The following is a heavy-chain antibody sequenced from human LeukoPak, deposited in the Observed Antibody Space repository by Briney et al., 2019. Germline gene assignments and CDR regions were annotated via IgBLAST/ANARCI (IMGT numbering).Heavy chain of an antibody. J-gene: IGHJ4*02. CDR3: AKAPRGAVAAGYYFDY. CDR1: GFTFSSYA. D-gene: IGHD2-15*01. Sequence: GGSLRLSCAASGFTFSSYAMSWVRQAPGKGLEWVSAISGSGGSTYYAESVKGRSTISRDNSKNTLYLQMNSLRAEDTAVYYCAKAPRGAVAAGYYFDYWGQGTLVTVSS. V-gene: IGHV3-23*01. CDR2: ISGSGGST.